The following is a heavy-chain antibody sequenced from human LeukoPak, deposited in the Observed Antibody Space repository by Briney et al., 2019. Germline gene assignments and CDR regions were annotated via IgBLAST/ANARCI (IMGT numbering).Heavy chain of an antibody. D-gene: IGHD4-11*01. V-gene: IGHV3-21*01. CDR3: ARDDYRYNWFDP. CDR1: GFTFSSYS. J-gene: IGHJ5*02. CDR2: ISSSSSYI. Sequence: GGSLRLSCAASGFTFSSYSMNWVRQAPGKGLEWVSSISSSSSYIYYADSVKGRFTISRDNAKNSLYLQMNSLRAEDTAVYYCARDDYRYNWFDPWGQGTLVTVSS.